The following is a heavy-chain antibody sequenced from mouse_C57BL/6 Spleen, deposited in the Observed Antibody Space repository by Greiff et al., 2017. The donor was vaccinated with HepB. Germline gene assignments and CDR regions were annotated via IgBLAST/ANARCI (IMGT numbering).Heavy chain of an antibody. CDR1: GFTFSSYG. Sequence: ELKLVESGGDLVKPGGSLKLSCGASGFTFSSYGMSWVRQTPDKRLEWVATISSGGSYTYYPDSVKGRFTISRDNAKNTLYLQMSSLKSEDTAMYYCARQAYYGSSYWYFDVWGTGTTVTVSS. CDR3: ARQAYYGSSYWYFDV. CDR2: ISSGGSYT. V-gene: IGHV5-6*01. J-gene: IGHJ1*03. D-gene: IGHD1-1*01.